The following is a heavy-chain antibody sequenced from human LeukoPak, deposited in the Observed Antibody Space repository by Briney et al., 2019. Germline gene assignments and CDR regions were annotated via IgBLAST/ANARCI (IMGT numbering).Heavy chain of an antibody. V-gene: IGHV1-18*01. CDR1: GYAFTSYG. D-gene: IGHD2-21*01. J-gene: IGHJ6*03. CDR2: ISAYNGNT. CDR3: ARGDSSSYYYYYMDV. Sequence: ASVKVSCKASGYAFTSYGISWVRQAPGQGLEWMGWISAYNGNTNYAQKLQGRVTMTTDTSTSTAYMELRSLRSDDTAVYYCARGDSSSYYYYYMDVWGKGTTVTVSS.